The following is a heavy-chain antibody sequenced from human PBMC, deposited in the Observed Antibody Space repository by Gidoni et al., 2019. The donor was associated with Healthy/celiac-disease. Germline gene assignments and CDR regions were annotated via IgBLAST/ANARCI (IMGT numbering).Heavy chain of an antibody. V-gene: IGHV3-33*01. Sequence: QVQLVESGGGVVQPGRSLRLPCATSGFTLRRYALHWGRQAPGKGLEWVAVIWYDVSNKYYADSVKGRFTISRDNSKNTLYLQMNSLRAEDTAVYYCARGTKTHRRNAHSTTVTTPAGWAFDIWGQGTMVTVSS. CDR2: IWYDVSNK. J-gene: IGHJ3*02. D-gene: IGHD4-17*01. CDR3: ARGTKTHRRNAHSTTVTTPAGWAFDI. CDR1: GFTLRRYA.